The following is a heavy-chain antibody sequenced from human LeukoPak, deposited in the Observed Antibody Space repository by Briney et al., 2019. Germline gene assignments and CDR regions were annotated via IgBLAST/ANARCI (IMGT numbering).Heavy chain of an antibody. CDR3: ARGRGYSSGWYLSHWYFDL. J-gene: IGHJ2*01. CDR2: INHSGST. CDR1: GGSFSDYY. V-gene: IGHV4-34*01. Sequence: SETLSLTCAVYGGSFSDYYWSWIRQPPGKGLEWIGEINHSGSTNYNPSLKSRVTISVDTSKNQFSLKLSSVTAADTAVYYCARGRGYSSGWYLSHWYFDLWGRGTLVTVSS. D-gene: IGHD6-19*01.